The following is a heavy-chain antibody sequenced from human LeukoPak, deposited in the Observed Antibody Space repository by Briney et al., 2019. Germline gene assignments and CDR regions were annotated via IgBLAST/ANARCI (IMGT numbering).Heavy chain of an antibody. CDR2: INHSGST. Sequence: PSETLSLTCAVYGGSFSGYYWSWIRQPPGKGLEWIGEINHSGSTNYNPSLKSRVTISVDTSKNQFSLKLSSVTAADPAVYYCARGQLFTHRRITIFGVARNFYYMDVWGKGTTVTVSS. V-gene: IGHV4-34*01. CDR1: GGSFSGYY. D-gene: IGHD3-3*01. J-gene: IGHJ6*03. CDR3: ARGQLFTHRRITIFGVARNFYYMDV.